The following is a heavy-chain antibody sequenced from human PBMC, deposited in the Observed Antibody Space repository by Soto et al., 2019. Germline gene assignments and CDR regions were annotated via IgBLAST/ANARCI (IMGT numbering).Heavy chain of an antibody. J-gene: IGHJ4*02. CDR1: GFTFSDYY. Sequence: PGGSLRLSCAASGFTFSDYYMSWFRQAPGKGLEWVSYISGSGSTIHDADSVKGRFTISRDNAKNSLYLQMNSLRAEDTAVYYCARVGSIAAAGTPDYWGQGTLVTVPQ. CDR3: ARVGSIAAAGTPDY. V-gene: IGHV3-11*01. CDR2: ISGSGSTI. D-gene: IGHD6-13*01.